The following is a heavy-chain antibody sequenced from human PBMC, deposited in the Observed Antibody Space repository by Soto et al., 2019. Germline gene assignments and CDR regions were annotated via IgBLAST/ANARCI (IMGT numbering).Heavy chain of an antibody. Sequence: EVQVVESGGGLVQPGGSLRLSCTASGFTFSNYGMRWVRQAPGKGLEWVSSISSDGTDTYYVDSVKGRFTVSRDNSRNTLYLQMNSLRTEDTAVYYCAKITHEIPYYGMDVWGQGTTVTVSS. CDR3: AKITHEIPYYGMDV. J-gene: IGHJ6*01. V-gene: IGHV3-23*04. D-gene: IGHD1-20*01. CDR1: GFTFSNYG. CDR2: ISSDGTDT.